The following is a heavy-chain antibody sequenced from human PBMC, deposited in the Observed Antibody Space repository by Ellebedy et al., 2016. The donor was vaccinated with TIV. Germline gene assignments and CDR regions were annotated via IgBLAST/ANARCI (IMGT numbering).Heavy chain of an antibody. J-gene: IGHJ4*02. Sequence: ASVKVSXXASGYTFTSYAMHWVRQAPGQRLEWMGWINAGNGNTKYSQKFQGRVTITTDTSTSTAYMELRSLRSDDTAVYYCAREGDILTGYNDYWGQGTLVTVSS. V-gene: IGHV1-3*01. CDR1: GYTFTSYA. D-gene: IGHD3-9*01. CDR2: INAGNGNT. CDR3: AREGDILTGYNDY.